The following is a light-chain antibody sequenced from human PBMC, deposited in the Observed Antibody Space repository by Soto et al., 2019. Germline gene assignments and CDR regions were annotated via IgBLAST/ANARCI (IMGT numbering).Light chain of an antibody. V-gene: IGKV3-20*01. Sequence: EIVLTQSPATLSLSPGERATLSCWASQSVSNSLAWYQQRPGQSPRLLIYDVSTRATGIPDRFSGSGSGTDFTLIINRLEPEDFAVYYCQQYGSSHTFGQGTKVDIK. CDR2: DVS. CDR1: QSVSNS. J-gene: IGKJ1*01. CDR3: QQYGSSHT.